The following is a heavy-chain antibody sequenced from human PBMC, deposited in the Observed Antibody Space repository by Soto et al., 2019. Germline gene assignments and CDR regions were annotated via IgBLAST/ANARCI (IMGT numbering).Heavy chain of an antibody. CDR1: GFTFSSYT. CDR2: ISGSGGST. D-gene: IGHD6-6*01. J-gene: IGHJ6*02. CDR3: AKVLATSIEYSSSLPYYYYGMDV. Sequence: PGGSLRLSCAASGFTFSSYTMSWVRQAPGKGLGWVSAISGSGGSTYYADSVKGRFTISRDNSKNTLYLQMNSLRAEDTAVYYCAKVLATSIEYSSSLPYYYYGMDVWGQGTTVTVSS. V-gene: IGHV3-23*01.